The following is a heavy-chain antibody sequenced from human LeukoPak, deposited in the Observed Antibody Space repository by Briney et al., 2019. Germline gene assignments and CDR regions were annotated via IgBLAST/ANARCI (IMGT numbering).Heavy chain of an antibody. V-gene: IGHV3-9*03. CDR1: GFTFDDYA. J-gene: IGHJ4*02. D-gene: IGHD3-16*01. Sequence: GGSLRLSCAASGFTFDDYALHWVRQAPGKGLEWVSGISWNSGSIGYADSVKGRFTISRDNAKNSLYLQMNSLRAEDMALYYCAKDQSHDYVWGSPLDYWGQGTLVTVSS. CDR3: AKDQSHDYVWGSPLDY. CDR2: ISWNSGSI.